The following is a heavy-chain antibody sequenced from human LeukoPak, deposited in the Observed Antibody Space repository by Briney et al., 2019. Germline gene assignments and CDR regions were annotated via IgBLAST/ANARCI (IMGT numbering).Heavy chain of an antibody. Sequence: GGSLRLSCAAFGFTFSSYSMNWVRQAPGKGLEWLSYTTSSGGTIYYADSVKGRFTISRDNAKNSLYLQMNSLGDEDTAVYYCARVRAGYYCDNSGQGTLVTVSS. V-gene: IGHV3-48*02. CDR2: TTSSGGTI. CDR3: ARVRAGYYCDN. J-gene: IGHJ4*02. CDR1: GFTFSSYS.